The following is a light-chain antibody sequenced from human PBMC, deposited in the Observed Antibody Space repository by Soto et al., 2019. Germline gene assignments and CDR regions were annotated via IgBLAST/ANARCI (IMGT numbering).Light chain of an antibody. Sequence: EVVMTQSPATLSVSPGERATLSCRASQSVSTNLAWYQQKPGQAPRLLIYGASTRATGIPARFSDSGSETEFTLTISSLQSEDFAVYFCQQYNNWPPTFGQGRRLAIK. CDR2: GAS. J-gene: IGKJ5*01. V-gene: IGKV3-15*01. CDR3: QQYNNWPPT. CDR1: QSVSTN.